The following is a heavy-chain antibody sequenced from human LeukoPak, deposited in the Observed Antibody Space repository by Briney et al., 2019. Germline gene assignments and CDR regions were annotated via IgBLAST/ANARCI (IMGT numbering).Heavy chain of an antibody. Sequence: ASLKISRKASCYTLTSYGSRWVLQAPGQGLESIGWISADNGNTNYAQKLQGRVTMTTDTSTSTAYMELRSLRSDDTAVFFFKQKTAYEILTGYPNYYYGMDVWGQGTTVTVSS. CDR2: ISADNGNT. CDR1: CYTLTSYG. J-gene: IGHJ6*02. V-gene: IGHV1-18*01. CDR3: KQKTAYEILTGYPNYYYGMDV. D-gene: IGHD3-9*01.